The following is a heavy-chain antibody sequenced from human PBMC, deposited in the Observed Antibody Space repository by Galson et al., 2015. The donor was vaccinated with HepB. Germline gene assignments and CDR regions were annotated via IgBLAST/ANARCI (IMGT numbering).Heavy chain of an antibody. CDR1: GFIFGDSA. Sequence: SLRLSCAGSGFIFGDSAMHWVRQAPGKGLEWVAVMSYDGSNKFHADSVKGRFSISRDNSRNTLHLQMNSLRLEDTAIYFCAREDGDDGNMIVYGLDVWGPGTTVTVSS. J-gene: IGHJ6*02. CDR3: AREDGDDGNMIVYGLDV. CDR2: MSYDGSNK. D-gene: IGHD3-16*01. V-gene: IGHV3-30-3*01.